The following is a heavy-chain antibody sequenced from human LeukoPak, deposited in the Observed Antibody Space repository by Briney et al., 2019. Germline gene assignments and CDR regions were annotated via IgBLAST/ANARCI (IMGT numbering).Heavy chain of an antibody. V-gene: IGHV1-46*01. D-gene: IGHD3-10*01. CDR3: AGVDGDLYHYGMDR. Sequence: ASVKVSCKASGYTFTSYYMHWVRQAPGQGLEWMGIINPSGDSTSYAQKFQGRVTMTRDTSTSTVYMQLSSLRSEDTAVYYCAGVDGDLYHYGMDRLGKGATV. CDR2: INPSGDST. J-gene: IGHJ6*04. CDR1: GYTFTSYY.